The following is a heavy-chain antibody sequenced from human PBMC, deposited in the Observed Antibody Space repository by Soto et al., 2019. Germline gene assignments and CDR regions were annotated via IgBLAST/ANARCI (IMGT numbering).Heavy chain of an antibody. CDR3: AKGKGIGGYESCDY. J-gene: IGHJ4*02. D-gene: IGHD3-16*01. CDR1: GFTVSISY. CDR2: IYRDGST. Sequence: GESLKISCAASGFTVSISYMSWVRQAPGKGLEWVSTIYRDGSTYYADSVEGRFTISRDNSKNTLYLQMNSLRAEDTATYYCAKGKGIGGYESCDYWGQGTLVNVSS. V-gene: IGHV3-53*01.